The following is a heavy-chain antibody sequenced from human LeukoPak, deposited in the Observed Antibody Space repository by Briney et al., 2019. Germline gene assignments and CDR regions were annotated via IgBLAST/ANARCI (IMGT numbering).Heavy chain of an antibody. D-gene: IGHD2-2*02. J-gene: IGHJ3*02. CDR2: IYYSGST. Sequence: KPSQTLSLTCTVSGGSISSGGYYWSWIRQHPGKGLEWIGYIYYSGSTYYNPSLKGRVTISVDTSKNQFSLKLSSVTAADTAVYYCASSQTDCSSTSCYTNDAFDIWGQGTMVTVSS. CDR3: ASSQTDCSSTSCYTNDAFDI. CDR1: GGSISSGGYY. V-gene: IGHV4-31*03.